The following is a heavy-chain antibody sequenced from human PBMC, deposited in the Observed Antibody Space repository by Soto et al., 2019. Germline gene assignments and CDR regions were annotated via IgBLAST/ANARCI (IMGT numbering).Heavy chain of an antibody. J-gene: IGHJ5*02. CDR3: ARAINPLTAPDLNGFDP. CDR2: INPNSGGK. D-gene: IGHD3-16*02. Sequence: SXMDSFKASGYNXIGYYMHVGRQAPGQSVEWMGWINPNSGGKNYAQNVQGRVTTTRDTSNSTAYMELNRLRYDDTAVHYCARAINPLTAPDLNGFDPWGQGTLGTVSS. V-gene: IGHV1-2*02. CDR1: GYNXIGYY.